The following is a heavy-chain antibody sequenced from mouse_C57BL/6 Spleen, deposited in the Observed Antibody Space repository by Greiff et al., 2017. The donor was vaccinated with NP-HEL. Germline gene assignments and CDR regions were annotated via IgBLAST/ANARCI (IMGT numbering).Heavy chain of an antibody. CDR1: GYTFTGYW. J-gene: IGHJ3*01. CDR2: ILPGSGST. D-gene: IGHD2-2*01. CDR3: AREGNLLWLRRGFAY. Sequence: QVQLQQSGAELMKPGASVKLSCKATGYTFTGYWIEWVKQRPGHSLEWIGEILPGSGSTNYNEKFKGKATFTAATSSNKAYMQLSSLTTEDSAIYYCAREGNLLWLRRGFAYWGQGTLVTVSA. V-gene: IGHV1-9*01.